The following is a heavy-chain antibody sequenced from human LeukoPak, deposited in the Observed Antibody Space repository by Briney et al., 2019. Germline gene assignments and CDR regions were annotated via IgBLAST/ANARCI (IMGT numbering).Heavy chain of an antibody. D-gene: IGHD2-2*01. V-gene: IGHV4-59*01. CDR1: GGSISSYY. J-gene: IGHJ3*02. CDR3: ARASPQLLDAFDI. Sequence: PSETLSLTCTVSGGSISSYYWSWPRQPPGKGLEWIGYIYYSGSTNYNPSLKSRVTISVDTSKNQFSLKLSSVTAADTAVYYCARASPQLLDAFDIWGQGTMVTVSS. CDR2: IYYSGST.